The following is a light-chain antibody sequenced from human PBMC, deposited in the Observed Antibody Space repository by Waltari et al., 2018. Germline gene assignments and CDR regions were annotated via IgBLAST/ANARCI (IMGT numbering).Light chain of an antibody. CDR2: EVN. Sequence: QSALTQPASVSGSPGQSITISCTGTSSDIGGYDYVSWYQQHPGKAPKLMIDEVNNRPAGVSNRFSGSKSANTSSLTTSGLQAEDEADYYCSSYTSRSTPWVFGGGTKLTVL. V-gene: IGLV2-14*01. CDR3: SSYTSRSTPWV. CDR1: SSDIGGYDY. J-gene: IGLJ3*02.